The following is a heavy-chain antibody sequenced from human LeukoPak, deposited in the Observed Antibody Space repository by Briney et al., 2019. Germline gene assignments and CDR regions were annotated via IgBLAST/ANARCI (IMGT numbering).Heavy chain of an antibody. V-gene: IGHV1-2*02. CDR3: ARGRTRSHIDY. D-gene: IGHD2-15*01. Sequence: ASVKVSCKASRYTLNGHYMLWVRQAPGHRREWMGWINPNSGGTNYAQKFQCRVTMTRDTSMSTGYMELSRLRSDDTAVYYWARGRTRSHIDYWGQGTRVTVSS. J-gene: IGHJ4*02. CDR1: RYTLNGHY. CDR2: INPNSGGT.